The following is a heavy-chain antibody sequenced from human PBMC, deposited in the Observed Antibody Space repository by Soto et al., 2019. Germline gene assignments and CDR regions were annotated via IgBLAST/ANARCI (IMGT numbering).Heavy chain of an antibody. CDR2: IHNDGSRT. V-gene: IGHV3-74*01. CDR3: ARDFGEVGSTAAFDI. Sequence: GGSLTLFCAASGFSFSSFWMHWARQAPGKGLVWVAHIHNDGSRTSYADSVKGRFTISRDNAKNTLYLQMNSLRAEDTAMYYCARDFGEVGSTAAFDIWGQVTMVTVSS. J-gene: IGHJ3*02. CDR1: GFSFSSFW. D-gene: IGHD1-26*01.